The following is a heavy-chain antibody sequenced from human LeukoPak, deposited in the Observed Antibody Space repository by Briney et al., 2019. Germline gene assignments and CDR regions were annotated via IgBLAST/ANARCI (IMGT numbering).Heavy chain of an antibody. Sequence: PGGSLRLSCAASGFTFASYGMHWVRQAPGKGLEWLAFIRNDGSNKYYADSVKGRFTISRDNSKNTLYLQMSSLRAEDTDVYYCAKAFYGSGSYPQDYWGRGTLVTVSS. V-gene: IGHV3-30*02. CDR2: IRNDGSNK. D-gene: IGHD3-10*01. CDR1: GFTFASYG. CDR3: AKAFYGSGSYPQDY. J-gene: IGHJ4*02.